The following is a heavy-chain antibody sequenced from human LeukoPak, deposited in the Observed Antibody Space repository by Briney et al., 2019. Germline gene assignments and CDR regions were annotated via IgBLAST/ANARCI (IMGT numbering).Heavy chain of an antibody. Sequence: PGGSLRLSCAASGFTFSSYAMSWVRLAPGKGLEWVSTISGSGDTTYYADSVRGRFTISSDNSNNTLYLQMNSLRAENTALYYCARTPQEYCSSTTCYPDYWGQGTLVTVSS. CDR3: ARTPQEYCSSTTCYPDY. J-gene: IGHJ4*02. CDR1: GFTFSSYA. D-gene: IGHD2-2*01. V-gene: IGHV3-23*01. CDR2: ISGSGDTT.